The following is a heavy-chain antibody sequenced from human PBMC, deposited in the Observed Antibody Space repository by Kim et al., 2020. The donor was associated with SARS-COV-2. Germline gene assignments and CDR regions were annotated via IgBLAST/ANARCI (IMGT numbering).Heavy chain of an antibody. CDR3: ARSRRRCLEWSDAFDI. Sequence: PALKGRVPISVDTSKNQFSLKLSSVTAADTAVYYCARSRRRCLEWSDAFDIWGQGTMVTVSS. J-gene: IGHJ3*02. D-gene: IGHD3-3*01. V-gene: IGHV4-39*01.